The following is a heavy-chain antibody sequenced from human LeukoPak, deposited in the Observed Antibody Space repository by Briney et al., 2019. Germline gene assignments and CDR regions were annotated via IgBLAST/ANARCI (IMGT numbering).Heavy chain of an antibody. Sequence: PGGSLRLSCAASGFTFSSYEMNWVRQAPGKGLEWVSYISSSGSTIYYADSVKGRFTISRDNAKNSLYLQMNSLRAEDTAVYYCATFQYAGNAGGSVGYWGQGTLVTVSS. V-gene: IGHV3-48*03. CDR3: ATFQYAGNAGGSVGY. D-gene: IGHD4-23*01. J-gene: IGHJ4*02. CDR1: GFTFSSYE. CDR2: ISSSGSTI.